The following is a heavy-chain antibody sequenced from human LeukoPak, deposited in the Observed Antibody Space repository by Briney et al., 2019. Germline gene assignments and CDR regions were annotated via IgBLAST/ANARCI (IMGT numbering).Heavy chain of an antibody. CDR1: GGSISSGSYY. Sequence: SQTLSLTCTVSGGSISSGSYYWSWIRQPAGKGLEWIGRIYTSGSTNYNPSLKSRVTISVDTSKNQFSLKLSSVTAADTAAYYCARAESRRYYYGMDVWGQGTAVTVSS. J-gene: IGHJ6*02. CDR3: ARAESRRYYYGMDV. V-gene: IGHV4-61*02. CDR2: IYTSGST.